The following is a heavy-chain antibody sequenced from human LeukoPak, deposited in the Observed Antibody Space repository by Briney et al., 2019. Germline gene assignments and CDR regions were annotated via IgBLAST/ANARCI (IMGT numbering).Heavy chain of an antibody. Sequence: GGSLRLSCAASGFTFSTYNMNWVRQAPGKGLEWVSSISVSSSYIYYADSVKGRFTISRDNAKNSLYLQMNTLRAEDTAVYYCARVDYYDSSGFDWGQGTLVTVSS. D-gene: IGHD3-22*01. CDR2: ISVSSSYI. CDR1: GFTFSTYN. J-gene: IGHJ4*02. V-gene: IGHV3-21*01. CDR3: ARVDYYDSSGFD.